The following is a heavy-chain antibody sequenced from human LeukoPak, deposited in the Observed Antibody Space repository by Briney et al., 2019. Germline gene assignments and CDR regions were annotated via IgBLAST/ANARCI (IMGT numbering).Heavy chain of an antibody. CDR2: ISSSSSYI. Sequence: GGSLRLSCAASGFTFSSYSMNWVRQAPGKGLEWVSSISSSSSYIYYADSVKGRFTISRDNAKNSLYLQMNSLRAEGTAVYYCARDLDSGYDLGHVDYWGQGTLVTVSS. J-gene: IGHJ4*02. CDR1: GFTFSSYS. CDR3: ARDLDSGYDLGHVDY. D-gene: IGHD5-12*01. V-gene: IGHV3-21*01.